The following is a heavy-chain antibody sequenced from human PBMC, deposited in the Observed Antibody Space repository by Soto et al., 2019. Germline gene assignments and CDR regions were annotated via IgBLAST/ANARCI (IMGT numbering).Heavy chain of an antibody. J-gene: IGHJ6*03. CDR3: EKGNRGYRYNIQGFSYCHMAV. CDR2: ISATGDNT. D-gene: IGHD5-18*01. V-gene: IGHV3-23*01. Sequence: EVQLLESGGGLVQPGGSLILSCVASRLTFFSYARSWLRQALGKGVEGVSGISATGDNTYFADSVQGRFTVSRDNCKNTLKLQRNSPRAADTALYFCEKGNRGYRYNIQGFSYCHMAVWGKWTTVTVSS. CDR1: RLTFFSYA.